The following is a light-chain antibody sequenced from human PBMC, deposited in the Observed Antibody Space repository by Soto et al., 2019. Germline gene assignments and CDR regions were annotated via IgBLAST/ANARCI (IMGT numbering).Light chain of an antibody. J-gene: IGKJ1*01. CDR1: QDISSY. Sequence: IQLTQSPSSLSASVGDRVTITCRASQDISSYLGWYQQKPGKAPKLLIYAASHLQRGVPSRFSGSGSGTEFTLTISSLQPDDFATYYCQHYNSYGTFGQGTKVDI. V-gene: IGKV1-9*01. CDR2: AAS. CDR3: QHYNSYGT.